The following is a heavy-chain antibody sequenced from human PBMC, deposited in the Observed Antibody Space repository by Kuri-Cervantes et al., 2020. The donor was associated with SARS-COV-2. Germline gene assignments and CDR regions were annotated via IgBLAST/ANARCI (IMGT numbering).Heavy chain of an antibody. CDR1: GGSISSHY. Sequence: SETLSLTCTVSGGSISSHYWSWIRQPPGKGLEWIGYIYYSGSTNYNPSLKSRVTISVDTSKNQFSLKLSSVTAADTAVYYCARTTSIAARDWFSYYYYTDVWGKGTTVTVSS. J-gene: IGHJ6*03. CDR2: IYYSGST. CDR3: ARTTSIAARDWFSYYYYTDV. V-gene: IGHV4-59*11. D-gene: IGHD6-6*01.